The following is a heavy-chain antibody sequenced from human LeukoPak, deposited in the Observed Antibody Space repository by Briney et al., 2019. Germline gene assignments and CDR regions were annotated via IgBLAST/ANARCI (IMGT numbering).Heavy chain of an antibody. V-gene: IGHV4-34*01. CDR2: INRSGST. CDR1: GVSFSGYY. J-gene: IGHJ5*02. D-gene: IGHD6-19*01. Sequence: SETLSLTCAVYGVSFSGYYWSWIRQPPGKGLEWIGEINRSGSTNYNPSLKSRVTISVDTSKNQFSLKLSSVTAADTAVYYCARGAGSGWSQGNWFDPWGQGTLVTVSS. CDR3: ARGAGSGWSQGNWFDP.